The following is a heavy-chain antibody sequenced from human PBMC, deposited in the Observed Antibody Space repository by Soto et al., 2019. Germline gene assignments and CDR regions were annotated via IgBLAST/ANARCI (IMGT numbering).Heavy chain of an antibody. D-gene: IGHD3-22*01. Sequence: EVQLVESRGGLVQPGGSLTLSCAASGFTFSSYWMHWVRQAPGKGLVWVARIKSDGSGTIYADSVKGRLTISRDNARNTLYLQMNSLRAEDTAVYFCARGDGDYYDGNGYLGRHWGQGALVTVSS. J-gene: IGHJ4*02. CDR3: ARGDGDYYDGNGYLGRH. V-gene: IGHV3-74*01. CDR1: GFTFSSYW. CDR2: IKSDGSGT.